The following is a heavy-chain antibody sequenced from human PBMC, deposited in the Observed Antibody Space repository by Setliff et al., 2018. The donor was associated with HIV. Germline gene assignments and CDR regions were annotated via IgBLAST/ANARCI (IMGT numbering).Heavy chain of an antibody. V-gene: IGHV5-51*01. CDR2: IYPGDSNI. D-gene: IGHD2-21*01. J-gene: IGHJ4*02. CDR1: GYIFTSYW. Sequence: GESLKISCKASGYIFTSYWIAWVRHIPGKGLEWMGIIYPGDSNIKYSPSFQGQVTVSVDKATSTAYLQWRSLKASDSGIYYCTTYGYDGGWYPGDHWGQGTLVTVSS. CDR3: TTYGYDGGWYPGDH.